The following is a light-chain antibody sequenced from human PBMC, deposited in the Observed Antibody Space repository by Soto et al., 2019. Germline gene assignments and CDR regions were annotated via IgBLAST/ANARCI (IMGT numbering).Light chain of an antibody. J-gene: IGKJ1*01. Sequence: EIVMTPSPAHLSVSPDDRSTFSFTASQCISSNLAWYQQKPGQAPRLLIYGASIRATGIPTRCSGSGSDTEFTLTISTLQPEDFAANYCRHYNNRPPWPFGQGTKVDIK. CDR1: QCISSN. CDR2: GAS. CDR3: RHYNNRPPWP. V-gene: IGKV3-15*01.